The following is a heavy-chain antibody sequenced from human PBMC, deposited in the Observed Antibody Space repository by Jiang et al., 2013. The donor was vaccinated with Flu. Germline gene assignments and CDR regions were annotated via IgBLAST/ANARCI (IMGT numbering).Heavy chain of an antibody. V-gene: IGHV5-51*01. Sequence: GAEVKKPGESLKISCKGSGSGYVFTRYWIGWVRQMPGKGLEWMGIIHPGDSNPRYSPAFQGHVSISADNSISTAYLQWSSLKASDTAFYFCARNGSGYFDFWGQGILVTVSS. CDR2: IHPGDSNP. J-gene: IGHJ4*02. D-gene: IGHD1-1*01. CDR1: GSGYVFTRYW. CDR3: ARNGSGYFDF.